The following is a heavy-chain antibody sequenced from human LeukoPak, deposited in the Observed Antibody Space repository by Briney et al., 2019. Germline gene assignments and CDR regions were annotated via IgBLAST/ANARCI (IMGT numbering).Heavy chain of an antibody. CDR3: ARHSSQWELRDAFDI. J-gene: IGHJ3*02. Sequence: GESLKISCKGSGYSFTSYWIGWVRQMPGKGLEWMGIIYPGDSDTRYSPSFQGRVTISADKSISTAYLQWSSLKASDTAMYYCARHSSQWELRDAFDIWGQGTMVTVSS. D-gene: IGHD1-26*01. V-gene: IGHV5-51*01. CDR2: IYPGDSDT. CDR1: GYSFTSYW.